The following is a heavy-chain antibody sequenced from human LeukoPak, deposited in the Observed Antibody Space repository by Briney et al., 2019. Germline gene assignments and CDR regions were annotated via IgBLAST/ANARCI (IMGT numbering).Heavy chain of an antibody. Sequence: SETLSLTCAVSGGSISRSNWWSWVRQPPGKGLEWIGEIYHSGSTNYNPSLKSRVTISVDKSKNQFSLKLSSVTAADTAVYYCARVRGSSGSYEYYHYMDVWGKGTTVTISS. J-gene: IGHJ6*03. V-gene: IGHV4-4*02. CDR3: ARVRGSSGSYEYYHYMDV. D-gene: IGHD1-26*01. CDR1: GGSISRSNW. CDR2: IYHSGST.